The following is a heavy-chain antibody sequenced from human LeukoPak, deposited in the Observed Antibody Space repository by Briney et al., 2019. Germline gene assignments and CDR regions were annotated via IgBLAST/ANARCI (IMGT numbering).Heavy chain of an antibody. CDR1: GFSFSNYA. V-gene: IGHV3-7*03. Sequence: GGSLRLSCSASGFSFSNYAMYLVRQAPGEGLEWVANIKQGGSEKYYVDSVKGRFTISKDNAKNSVYLQMTSLRAEDTAVYYCARDFGPRCSGGTCYSVYYYGMDVWGKGTTVTVSS. J-gene: IGHJ6*04. CDR2: IKQGGSEK. D-gene: IGHD2-15*01. CDR3: ARDFGPRCSGGTCYSVYYYGMDV.